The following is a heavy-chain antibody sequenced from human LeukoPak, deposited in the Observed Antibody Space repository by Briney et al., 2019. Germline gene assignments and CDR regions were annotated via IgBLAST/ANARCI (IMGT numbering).Heavy chain of an antibody. Sequence: ASVKVSCKASGGTFSSYAISWVRQAPGQGLEWMGWISAYNGNTNYAQKLQGRVTMTTDTSTSTAYMELSSLRSDDTAVYYCARGTMGYYDSTGEFDPWGQGTLVTVSS. CDR2: ISAYNGNT. J-gene: IGHJ5*02. CDR3: ARGTMGYYDSTGEFDP. V-gene: IGHV1-18*01. D-gene: IGHD3-22*01. CDR1: GGTFSSYA.